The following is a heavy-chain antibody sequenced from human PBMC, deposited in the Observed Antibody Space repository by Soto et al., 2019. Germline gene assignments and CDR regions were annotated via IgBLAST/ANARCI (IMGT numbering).Heavy chain of an antibody. CDR1: GGSISSIDYF. CDR3: ARVMAAMQNWLDP. Sequence: QVQLQESGRGLVKPSQTLSLTCSVSGGSISSIDYFWSWIRQPPGKGLEWIGFIYHTGNTYYNPSLRSRVTRSIDTSKSQFSMKLNSVTAADTAVYYCARVMAAMQNWLDPWGQVTLVTVSP. V-gene: IGHV4-30-4*01. J-gene: IGHJ5*02. CDR2: IYHTGNT. D-gene: IGHD2-2*01.